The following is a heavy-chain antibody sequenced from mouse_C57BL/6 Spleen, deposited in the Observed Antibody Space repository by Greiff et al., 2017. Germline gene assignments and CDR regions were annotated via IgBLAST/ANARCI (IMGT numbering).Heavy chain of an antibody. V-gene: IGHV1-64*01. CDR3: AKGFDY. J-gene: IGHJ2*01. Sequence: QVQLQQPGAELVKPGASVKLSCKASGYTFTSYWMHWVKQRPGPGLEWIGMIHPNSGSTNYNEKFQSKATLTVDKAASTAYMPLSSLTSEDSAVYYCAKGFDYWGQGTTLTVSS. CDR2: IHPNSGST. CDR1: GYTFTSYW.